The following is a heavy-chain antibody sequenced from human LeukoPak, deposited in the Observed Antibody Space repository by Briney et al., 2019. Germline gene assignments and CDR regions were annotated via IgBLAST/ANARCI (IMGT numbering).Heavy chain of an antibody. CDR3: AKDTVVVAATAGDD. CDR2: LYMNDNT. CDR1: GTIVSTNY. Sequence: GGSLRLSCVSSGTIVSTNYMHWVRQAPGKGLESVSILYMNDNTYYADSVKGRFTISRDNSKNTLYLQMNSLRAEDTAVYYCAKDTVVVAATAGDDWGQGTLVTVSS. D-gene: IGHD2-15*01. J-gene: IGHJ4*02. V-gene: IGHV3-53*01.